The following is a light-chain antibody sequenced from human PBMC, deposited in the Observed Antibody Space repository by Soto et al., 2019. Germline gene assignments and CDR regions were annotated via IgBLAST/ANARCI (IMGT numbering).Light chain of an antibody. Sequence: EIVLTQYPGTLSLSPGERATLSCRASQSVSSSYLAWYQQKPGQAPRLLIYGASSRATGIPDRFSGSGSGTDFPLTISRLEPEDFAVYYCQQYGSSPLVTFGQGTLREIK. CDR1: QSVSSSY. CDR2: GAS. V-gene: IGKV3-20*01. CDR3: QQYGSSPLVT. J-gene: IGKJ5*01.